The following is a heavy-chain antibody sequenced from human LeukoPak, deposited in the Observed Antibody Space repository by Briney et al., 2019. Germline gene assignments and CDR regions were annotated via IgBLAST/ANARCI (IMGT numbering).Heavy chain of an antibody. J-gene: IGHJ4*02. CDR3: ARDLTDDFWSGYHLDY. Sequence: PGGSLRLSCAAPGFSFDNYCMNWVRQAPGKGLEWVSTISSSSNYIYYADSVKGRFTISRDNAKNSLYLQMNSLRAEDTAVYYCARDLTDDFWSGYHLDYGGQGNLVTVSS. CDR2: ISSSSNYI. V-gene: IGHV3-21*01. CDR1: GFSFDNYC. D-gene: IGHD3-3*01.